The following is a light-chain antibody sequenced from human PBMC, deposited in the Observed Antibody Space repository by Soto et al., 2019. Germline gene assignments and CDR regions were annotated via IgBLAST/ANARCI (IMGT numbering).Light chain of an antibody. CDR3: QKYNSAPYT. Sequence: DIPMTQSPSSLSASVGDRVTITCRASQDISNYLAWYQQKPGTVPKLLIYAASTLQSGVPSRFSGSGSGTDFTLTISSLQPEDVATYYCQKYNSAPYTFGQGTELEIK. CDR1: QDISNY. CDR2: AAS. V-gene: IGKV1-27*01. J-gene: IGKJ2*01.